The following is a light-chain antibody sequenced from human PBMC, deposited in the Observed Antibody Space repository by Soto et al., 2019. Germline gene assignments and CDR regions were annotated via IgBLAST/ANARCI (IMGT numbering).Light chain of an antibody. V-gene: IGKV3-20*01. CDR3: QQYGSSPIT. Sequence: PGESATLSCRASQSVTSSDLAWYQRKPGQAPRLLIYGISTRATGIPDKFSGSGSGTDFTLTVSRLEPEDFAVYYCQQYGSSPITFGQGHDWRLN. CDR1: QSVTSSD. J-gene: IGKJ5*01. CDR2: GIS.